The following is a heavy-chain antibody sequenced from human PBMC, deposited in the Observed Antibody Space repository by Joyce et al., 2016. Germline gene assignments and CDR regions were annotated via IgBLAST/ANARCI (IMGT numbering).Heavy chain of an antibody. CDR3: AREFKWNWDF. Sequence: EVQLVESGGGLVQPGGSPRLSCAASGFTFSSHWMSWVRQAQGKGLEWVANINPNGSKNNEADSVKGRFIISRDNAKNSLYVQMHSLRAEDTAVYYCAREFKWNWDFWGQGTLVTVSS. V-gene: IGHV3-7*04. D-gene: IGHD1-1*01. J-gene: IGHJ4*02. CDR1: GFTFSSHW. CDR2: INPNGSKN.